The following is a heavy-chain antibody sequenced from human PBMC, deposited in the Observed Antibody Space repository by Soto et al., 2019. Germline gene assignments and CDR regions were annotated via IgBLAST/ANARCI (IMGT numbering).Heavy chain of an antibody. J-gene: IGHJ5*02. CDR1: GFTFTSSA. Sequence: GASVKVSCKASGFTFTSSAVQWVRQARGQRLEWIGWIVVGSGNTNYAQKFQERVTITRDMSTSTAYMELSSLRSEDTAVYYCAAIPASYDSSGSAPRWFDPWGQVTLVTVSS. V-gene: IGHV1-58*01. CDR3: AAIPASYDSSGSAPRWFDP. CDR2: IVVGSGNT. D-gene: IGHD3-22*01.